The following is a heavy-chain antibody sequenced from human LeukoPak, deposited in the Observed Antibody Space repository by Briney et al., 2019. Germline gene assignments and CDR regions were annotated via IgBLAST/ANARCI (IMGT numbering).Heavy chain of an antibody. D-gene: IGHD6-19*01. V-gene: IGHV4-61*01. CDR1: GGSISSDTYY. CDR2: IYYSGST. J-gene: IGHJ6*02. CDR3: ARVDPRRIAVAPPYYGMDV. Sequence: SQTLSLTCTVSGGSISSDTYYWSWIRQPPGKGLEWIGYIYYSGSTNYNPSLKSRVTISVDTSKNQFSLKLSSVTAADTAVYYCARVDPRRIAVAPPYYGMDVWGQGTTVTVSS.